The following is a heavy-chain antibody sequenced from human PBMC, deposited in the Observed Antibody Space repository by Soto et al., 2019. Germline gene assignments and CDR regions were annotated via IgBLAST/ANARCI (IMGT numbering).Heavy chain of an antibody. D-gene: IGHD3-10*01. V-gene: IGHV1-46*03. Sequence: ASVKVSCKASGYTFTSYYMHWVRQAPGQGLEWMGIINPSGGSTSYAQKFQGRVTMTRDTSTSTVYMELSSLRSEDTAVYCCARGLEGTMVRGSHPGSFDPWGQGTLVTVAS. CDR1: GYTFTSYY. CDR3: ARGLEGTMVRGSHPGSFDP. J-gene: IGHJ5*02. CDR2: INPSGGST.